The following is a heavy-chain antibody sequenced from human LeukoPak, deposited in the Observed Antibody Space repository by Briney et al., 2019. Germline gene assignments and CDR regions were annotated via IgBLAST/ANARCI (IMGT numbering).Heavy chain of an antibody. CDR2: ISWDGGST. CDR1: GFTSDDYA. Sequence: GGSLRLSCAASGFTSDDYAMHWVRQAPGKGLEWVSLISWDGGSTYYADSVKGRFTISRDNSKNSLYLQMNSLRAEDTALYYCAKDSSANYYDSSGHFDYWGQGTLVTVSS. D-gene: IGHD3-22*01. J-gene: IGHJ4*02. V-gene: IGHV3-43D*03. CDR3: AKDSSANYYDSSGHFDY.